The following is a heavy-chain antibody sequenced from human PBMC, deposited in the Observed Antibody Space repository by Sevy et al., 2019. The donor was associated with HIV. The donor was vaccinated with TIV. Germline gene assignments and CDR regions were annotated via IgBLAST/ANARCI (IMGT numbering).Heavy chain of an antibody. Sequence: GGSLRLSCAASGFTFSSYDMHWVRQATGKGLEWVSGIGSAGDTYCSGSVKGPFTISRENAKNSLYLQMNSLRAWDTAVYYCARRSNYYDSSVYSGFDDWGQGTLVTVSS. CDR3: ARRSNYYDSSVYSGFDD. J-gene: IGHJ4*02. V-gene: IGHV3-13*01. D-gene: IGHD3-22*01. CDR2: IGSAGDT. CDR1: GFTFSSYD.